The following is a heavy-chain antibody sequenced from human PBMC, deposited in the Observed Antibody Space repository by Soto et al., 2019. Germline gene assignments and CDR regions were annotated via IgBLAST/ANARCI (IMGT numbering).Heavy chain of an antibody. Sequence: EVQLVESGGGLVKPGGSLRLSCAASGFTFTRYSMNWVRQAPGKGLEWVSSISSTTNYIYYGDSMKGRFTISRDNAKNSLYREMNSLRAEDTAVYYWARESEDLTSNFNYWGQGTLVTVSS. V-gene: IGHV3-21*06. J-gene: IGHJ4*02. CDR3: ARESEDLTSNFNY. CDR2: ISSTTNYI. CDR1: GFTFTRYS.